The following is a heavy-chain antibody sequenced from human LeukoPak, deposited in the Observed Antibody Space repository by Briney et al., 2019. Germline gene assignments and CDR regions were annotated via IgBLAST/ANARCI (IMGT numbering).Heavy chain of an antibody. D-gene: IGHD2-2*01. J-gene: IGHJ4*02. CDR3: AKSVVPAAIFYFDY. CDR2: ISWNSGSI. CDR1: GFTFDDYA. Sequence: GGSLRLSCAASGFTFDDYAMHWVRHAPGKGLEWVSGISWNSGSIGYADSVKGRFTISRDNAKNSLYLQMNSLRAEDTALYYCAKSVVPAAIFYFDYWGQGTLVTVSS. V-gene: IGHV3-9*01.